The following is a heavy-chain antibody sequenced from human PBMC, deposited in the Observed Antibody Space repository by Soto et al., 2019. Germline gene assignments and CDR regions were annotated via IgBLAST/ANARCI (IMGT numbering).Heavy chain of an antibody. D-gene: IGHD5-12*01. Sequence: GGSLRLSCAASGFTFSSYAMHWVRQAPGKGLEWVAVISYDGSNKYYADSVKGRFTISRDNSKNTLYLQMNSLRAEDTAVYYCARVYVEMATIGAFDIRGQGTMVTVSS. CDR1: GFTFSSYA. V-gene: IGHV3-30-3*01. CDR3: ARVYVEMATIGAFDI. CDR2: ISYDGSNK. J-gene: IGHJ3*02.